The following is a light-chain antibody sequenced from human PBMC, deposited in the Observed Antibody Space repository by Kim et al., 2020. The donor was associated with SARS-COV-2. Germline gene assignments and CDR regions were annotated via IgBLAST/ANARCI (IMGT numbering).Light chain of an antibody. V-gene: IGKV1-5*03. Sequence: DIQMTQSPSTLSASVGDRVTITCRASQSISSWLAWYQQKPGKTPNLLIYKASSLETRVPSRFSGSGSGTEFTLTISSLQPDDFATYYCQQYNGYPWTFGQGTKVDIK. J-gene: IGKJ1*01. CDR2: KAS. CDR3: QQYNGYPWT. CDR1: QSISSW.